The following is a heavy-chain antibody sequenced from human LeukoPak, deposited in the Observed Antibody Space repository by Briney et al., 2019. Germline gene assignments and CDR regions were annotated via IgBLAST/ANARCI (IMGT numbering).Heavy chain of an antibody. J-gene: IGHJ4*02. Sequence: QPGGSLRLSSAVSGFSFFNDWMHRVRRAPGRGLLWVSRISADGTTTNYADSVKGRFTISRVNAKNTLYLQMDSLRADDTAVYYCAGTWSFDYWGQGTLVTVSS. V-gene: IGHV3-74*01. CDR2: ISADGTTT. D-gene: IGHD2-15*01. CDR1: GFSFFNDW. CDR3: AGTWSFDY.